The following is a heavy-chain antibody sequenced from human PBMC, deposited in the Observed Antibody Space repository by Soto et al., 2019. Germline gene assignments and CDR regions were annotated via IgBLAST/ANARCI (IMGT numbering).Heavy chain of an antibody. D-gene: IGHD4-17*01. V-gene: IGHV3-33*01. J-gene: IGHJ4*02. CDR2: IYYDGNNK. CDR3: ARVGVTVTSDY. CDR1: GFTFSAYG. Sequence: QVQLVESGGGVVQPGRSLRLSCAASGFTFSAYGMHWVRQAPGKGLEWLAMIYYDGNNKYYADSVEGRFTISRDNSKNTRYLQMSSLRAEDTAVYYCARVGVTVTSDYWGQGTLVTVSS.